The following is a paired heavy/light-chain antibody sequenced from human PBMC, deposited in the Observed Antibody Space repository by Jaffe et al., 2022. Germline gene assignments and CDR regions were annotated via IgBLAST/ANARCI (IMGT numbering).Heavy chain of an antibody. CDR1: GASISSGDNY. Sequence: QVQLQESGPGLVKPSQTLSLTCTVSGASISSGDNYWSWIRQPAGKGLEWIGRMYISGSTIGSTNYNPSLKSRVTTSVDTSKNEFSLKLYSVTAADTAVYYCARDEYFQHWGQGTLVTVSS. CDR2: MYISGSTIGST. CDR3: ARDEYFQH. J-gene: IGHJ1*01. V-gene: IGHV4-61*02.
Light chain of an antibody. J-gene: IGKJ1*01. Sequence: DIVMTQSPDSLAVSLGERATINCKSSQTVLYSSNNKNYLAWFQQKPGQPPKLLIYWASTRESGVPDRFSGSGSGTDFTLTISSLQAEDVAVYYCQQYYSPPWTFGQGTKVEIK. CDR3: QQYYSPPWT. CDR1: QTVLYSSNNKNY. CDR2: WAS. V-gene: IGKV4-1*01.